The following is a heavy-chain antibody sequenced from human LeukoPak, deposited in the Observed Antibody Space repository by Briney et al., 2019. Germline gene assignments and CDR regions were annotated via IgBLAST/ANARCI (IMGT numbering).Heavy chain of an antibody. V-gene: IGHV4-38-2*02. Sequence: SETLSLTCTVSGYSISSGYYWGWIRQPPGKGLEWIGSIYHSGSTYYNPSLKSRVTISVDTSKNQFSLKLSSVTAADTAVYYCARDPGWFGDFRHAFDIWGQGTMVTVSS. J-gene: IGHJ3*02. CDR3: ARDPGWFGDFRHAFDI. D-gene: IGHD3-10*01. CDR1: GYSISSGYY. CDR2: IYHSGST.